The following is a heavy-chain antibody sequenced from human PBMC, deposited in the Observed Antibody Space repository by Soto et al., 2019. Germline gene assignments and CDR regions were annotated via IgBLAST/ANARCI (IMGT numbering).Heavy chain of an antibody. Sequence: QVTLKESGPVLVKPTETLTLTCTVSGFSLSNARMGVSWIRQPPGKALEWLAHIFSNDEKSYSTSLKSRLTISKDTSKSQVVLTMTNMDPVDTATYYCARYRRDGYHYYFDYWGQGTLVTVSS. CDR2: IFSNDEK. CDR1: GFSLSNARMG. CDR3: ARYRRDGYHYYFDY. V-gene: IGHV2-26*01. J-gene: IGHJ4*02. D-gene: IGHD5-12*01.